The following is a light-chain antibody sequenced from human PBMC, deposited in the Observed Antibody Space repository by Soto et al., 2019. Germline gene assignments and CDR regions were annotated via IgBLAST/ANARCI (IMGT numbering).Light chain of an antibody. J-gene: IGKJ5*01. V-gene: IGKV3-15*01. CDR1: QNILSN. CDR3: QKYNNWPIT. CDR2: GAS. Sequence: EIVMTHSPATLSVSPVERVTLSCRASQNILSNLAWYQQKPGQAPRLLIYGASTRATGIPARFSGSGSGTEFTLTISSLQSEDFAVYYCQKYNNWPITFGQGTRLEIK.